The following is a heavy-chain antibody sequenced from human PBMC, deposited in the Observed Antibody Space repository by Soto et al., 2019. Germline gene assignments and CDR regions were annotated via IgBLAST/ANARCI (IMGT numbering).Heavy chain of an antibody. CDR2: ISYDGSNK. CDR3: ARDSSGWYWLFDY. D-gene: IGHD6-19*01. J-gene: IGHJ4*02. V-gene: IGHV3-30-3*01. Sequence: QVQLVESGGGVVQPGRSLRLSCAASGFTFSSYAMHWVRQAPGKGLEWVAVISYDGSNKYYADSVKGRFTISRDNSKNTRYLQMNSLRAEDTAVYYCARDSSGWYWLFDYWGQGTLVTVSS. CDR1: GFTFSSYA.